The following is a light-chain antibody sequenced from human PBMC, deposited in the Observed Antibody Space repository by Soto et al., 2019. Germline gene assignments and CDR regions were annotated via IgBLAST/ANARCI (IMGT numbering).Light chain of an antibody. CDR1: QSLLHSSGHNC. Sequence: DIVMTQSPLYLPVTPGEPASISCRSSQSLLHSSGHNCLDWYLQKPGQSPQLLIHLGSSRASGVPDRFIGSGSGTDFTLRISRVEAEDVGIYYCMQALQSPPTFGGGTRVAIK. V-gene: IGKV2-28*01. CDR2: LGS. J-gene: IGKJ4*01. CDR3: MQALQSPPT.